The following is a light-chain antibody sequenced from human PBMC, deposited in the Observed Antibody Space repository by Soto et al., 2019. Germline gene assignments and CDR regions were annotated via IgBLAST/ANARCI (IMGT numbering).Light chain of an antibody. CDR3: SSYTSTNTYV. V-gene: IGLV2-14*01. CDR1: SSDVGGYNY. CDR2: EVS. Sequence: QSVLTQPASVSGSPGQSITISCTGTSSDVGGYNYVSWYQQHPGKAPKLMIYEVSNRPSGVSHRFSASKSGNTASLTISGLQAEDEANYYCSSYTSTNTYVFGTGTQLTVL. J-gene: IGLJ1*01.